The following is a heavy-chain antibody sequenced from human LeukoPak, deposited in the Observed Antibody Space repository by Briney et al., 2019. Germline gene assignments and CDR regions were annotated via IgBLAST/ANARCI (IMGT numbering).Heavy chain of an antibody. D-gene: IGHD5-18*01. J-gene: IGHJ4*02. V-gene: IGHV3-73*01. Sequence: GGSLRLSCAASGFTFSNAWMSWVRQAPGKGLEWVGRIRSKANSYATAYAASVKGRFTISRDDSKNTAYLQMNSLKTEDTAVYYCTSRGGATVTQDYWGQGTLVTVSS. CDR2: IRSKANSYAT. CDR1: GFTFSNAW. CDR3: TSRGGATVTQDY.